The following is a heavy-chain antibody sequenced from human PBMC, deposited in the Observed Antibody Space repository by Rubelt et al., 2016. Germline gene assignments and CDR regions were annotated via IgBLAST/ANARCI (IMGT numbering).Heavy chain of an antibody. Sequence: QLQLQESGPGLVKPSETLSLTCTVSGGSISSSSYYWGWIRQPPGKGLEWIGSIYYSGSTNYNPSLMSRFPILVDTSKNQFSLRLSAVSAADTAVYYCAAHGEFWSGRFDYWGQGTLVTVSS. CDR1: GGSISSSSYY. CDR3: AAHGEFWSGRFDY. J-gene: IGHJ4*02. D-gene: IGHD3-3*01. CDR2: IYYSGST. V-gene: IGHV4-39*07.